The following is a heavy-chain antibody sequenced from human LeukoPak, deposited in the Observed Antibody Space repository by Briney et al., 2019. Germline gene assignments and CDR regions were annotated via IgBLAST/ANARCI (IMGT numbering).Heavy chain of an antibody. Sequence: SETLSLTCTVSGGSISSSSYYWGWIRQPPGKGLEWIGYIYYSGSTNYNPSLKSRVTISVDTSKNQFSLKLSSVTAADTAVYYCARWPFYGSGSFGMDVWGQGTTVTVSS. J-gene: IGHJ6*02. D-gene: IGHD3-10*01. CDR2: IYYSGST. CDR3: ARWPFYGSGSFGMDV. V-gene: IGHV4-61*05. CDR1: GGSISSSSYY.